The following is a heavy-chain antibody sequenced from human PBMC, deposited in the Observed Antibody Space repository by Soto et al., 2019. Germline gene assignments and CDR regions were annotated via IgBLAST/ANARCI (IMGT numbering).Heavy chain of an antibody. CDR2: IYYSGST. V-gene: IGHV4-61*01. CDR3: ARDTSSGWPDY. Sequence: TSETLSLTCTVSGGSISSSSYYWSWIRQPPGKGLEWIGYIYYSGSTNYNPSLKSRVTISVDTSKNQFSLKLSSVTAADTAVYYCARDTSSGWPDYWGQGTLVTVSS. J-gene: IGHJ4*02. CDR1: GGSISSSSYY. D-gene: IGHD6-19*01.